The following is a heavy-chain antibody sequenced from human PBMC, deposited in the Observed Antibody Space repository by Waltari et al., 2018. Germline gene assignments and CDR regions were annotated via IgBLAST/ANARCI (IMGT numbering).Heavy chain of an antibody. CDR1: GLTFLTYV. CDR3: ARGYTYGYDY. Sequence: EVQLVESGVGLVQPGGSLSLSCAACGLTFLTYVMNWVRQAPGKGLEWVSYSSNGGDIRYYAESVKGRFTVSRDNAKNSLYLQMDSLRAEDTALYYCARGYTYGYDYWGQGTLVTVSS. CDR2: SSNGGDIR. V-gene: IGHV3-48*03. D-gene: IGHD5-18*01. J-gene: IGHJ4*02.